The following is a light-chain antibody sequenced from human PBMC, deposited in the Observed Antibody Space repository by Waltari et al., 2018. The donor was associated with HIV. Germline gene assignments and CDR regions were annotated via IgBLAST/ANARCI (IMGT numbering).Light chain of an antibody. Sequence: HSALTQPAPVSASPGQSITIPCAGTSSDVGKYDLVSWYQQYPGLAPNLVISEGSDRPSGIPIRFSGSKSGNTASLTISGLQAEDEADYYCCSYAGSSVVFGSGTKVTVL. CDR1: SSDVGKYDL. J-gene: IGLJ1*01. V-gene: IGLV2-23*01. CDR2: EGS. CDR3: CSYAGSSVV.